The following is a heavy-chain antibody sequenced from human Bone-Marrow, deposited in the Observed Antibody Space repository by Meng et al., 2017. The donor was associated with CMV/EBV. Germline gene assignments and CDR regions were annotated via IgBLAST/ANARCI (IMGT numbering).Heavy chain of an antibody. CDR3: VRGNFDIVVVPAAIGGWFDP. CDR1: GGSISSSSYY. Sequence: SETLSLTCTVSGGSISSSSYYWGWIRQPPGKGLEWIGSIYYSGSTYYNPSLKSRVTISVDTSKNQFSLKLSSVTAADTAVYYCVRGNFDIVVVPAAIGGWFDPWGQGTLVTVSS. J-gene: IGHJ5*02. D-gene: IGHD2-2*01. V-gene: IGHV4-39*07. CDR2: IYYSGST.